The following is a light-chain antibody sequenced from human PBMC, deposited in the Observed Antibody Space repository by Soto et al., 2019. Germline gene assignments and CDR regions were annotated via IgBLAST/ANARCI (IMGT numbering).Light chain of an antibody. V-gene: IGKV1-5*03. CDR3: QQYTTYSVT. CDR2: RAS. J-gene: IGKJ1*01. Sequence: DIQMTQSPSTLSASVGDRVTITCRASPSVSDWLAWYQHKSGKAPNLRIYRASHLESVVPSRFSGSGSGTEFFPTISSLQPDDLATYEGQQYTTYSVTFGKGTKVEIK. CDR1: PSVSDW.